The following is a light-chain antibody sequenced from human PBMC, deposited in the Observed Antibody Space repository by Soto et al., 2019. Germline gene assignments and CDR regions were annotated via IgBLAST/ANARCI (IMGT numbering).Light chain of an antibody. Sequence: QSALTQPASVSGSPGQSITITCTGTSSDIGGYNYVSWYQQLPGKVPKLIIYDVSNRPSGVSDRFSGSKSGNAVSLTISGLQVEDEADYYGSSYTSISSLYVFGTGIKVTVL. CDR2: DVS. CDR3: SSYTSISSLYV. V-gene: IGLV2-14*03. CDR1: SSDIGGYNY. J-gene: IGLJ1*01.